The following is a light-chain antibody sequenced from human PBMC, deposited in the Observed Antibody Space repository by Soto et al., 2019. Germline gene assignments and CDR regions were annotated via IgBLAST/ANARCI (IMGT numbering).Light chain of an antibody. CDR1: QTVNSH. Sequence: EIVLTQSPATLSLSPGERATLSCRASQTVNSHLAWYQQKPGQAPRLLIYDASNRATGIPARFSGSGSGTDFTLTISSLEPEDFAVYYCQQRSDWPPFTFGGGTKVEIK. V-gene: IGKV3-11*01. CDR3: QQRSDWPPFT. CDR2: DAS. J-gene: IGKJ4*01.